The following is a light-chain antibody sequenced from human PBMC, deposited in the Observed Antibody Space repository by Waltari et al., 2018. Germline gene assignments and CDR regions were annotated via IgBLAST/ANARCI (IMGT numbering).Light chain of an antibody. V-gene: IGLV2-14*01. CDR1: RSDVAGYNF. J-gene: IGLJ2*01. CDR3: SSYTSSSTMV. CDR2: EVS. Sequence: QSALTQPASVSGSPGQSITISCTGTRSDVAGYNFVSWYQQHPGKAPKLIIYEVSNRPSGVSNRFSASRSGTTASLTISGLQAEDEADYYCSSYTSSSTMVFGGGTKLTVL.